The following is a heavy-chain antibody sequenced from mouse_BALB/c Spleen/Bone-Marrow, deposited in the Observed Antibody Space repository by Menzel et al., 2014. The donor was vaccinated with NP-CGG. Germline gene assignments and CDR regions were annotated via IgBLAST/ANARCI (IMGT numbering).Heavy chain of an antibody. CDR2: INPYNGGT. J-gene: IGHJ4*01. V-gene: IGHV1-18*01. Sequence: VQLQQSGPELVKPGASTKISCKASGYSFTGYTMNWVKQSPGKNLEWIGLINPYNGGTSYNQKFKGKATLTVDKSSSTAYMELLSLTSEDSAVYYCARWNDGYSLYYYAMDYWGQGTSVTVSS. CDR3: ARWNDGYSLYYYAMDY. D-gene: IGHD2-3*01. CDR1: GYSFTGYT.